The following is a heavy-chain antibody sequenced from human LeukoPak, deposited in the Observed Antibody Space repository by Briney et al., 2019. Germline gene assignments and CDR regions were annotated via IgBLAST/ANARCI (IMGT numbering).Heavy chain of an antibody. D-gene: IGHD6-13*01. CDR1: GYTVTSYY. CDR2: INPSSGTT. CDR3: ARGRAAAGMEGDY. Sequence: ASVKVTCNASGYTVTSYYIHWVRQAPGQGLEWMGIINPSSGTTNYAQKFQGRVTMTRDTSTSTVYMELSSLRSEDTAVYYCARGRAAAGMEGDYWGRGTLVTVSS. V-gene: IGHV1-46*01. J-gene: IGHJ4*02.